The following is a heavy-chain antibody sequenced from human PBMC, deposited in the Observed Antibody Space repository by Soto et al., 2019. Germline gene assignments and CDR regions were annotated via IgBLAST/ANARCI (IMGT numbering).Heavy chain of an antibody. CDR1: GFTFSSYA. CDR2: ISGSGGST. CDR3: ANYQTGDDYGDRTRYEYFQH. Sequence: GGSLRLSCAASGFTFSSYAMSWVRQAPGKGLEWVSAISGSGGSTYYADSVKGRFTISRDNSKNTLYLQMNSLRAEDTAVYYCANYQTGDDYGDRTRYEYFQHWGQGTLVTVSS. V-gene: IGHV3-23*01. J-gene: IGHJ1*01. D-gene: IGHD4-17*01.